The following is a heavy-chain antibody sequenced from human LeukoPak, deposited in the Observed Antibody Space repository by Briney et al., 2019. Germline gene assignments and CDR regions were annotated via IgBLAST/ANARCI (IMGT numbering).Heavy chain of an antibody. D-gene: IGHD3-22*01. J-gene: IGHJ4*02. V-gene: IGHV1-18*01. CDR2: TSAYNGNT. Sequence: ASVKVSCKASGYTFTSYGISWVRQAPGQGLEWMGWTSAYNGNTNYAQKLQGRVTMTTDTSTSTAYMELRSLRSDGTAVYYCARVSSPEWLILLDFDYWGQGTLVTVSS. CDR1: GYTFTSYG. CDR3: ARVSSPEWLILLDFDY.